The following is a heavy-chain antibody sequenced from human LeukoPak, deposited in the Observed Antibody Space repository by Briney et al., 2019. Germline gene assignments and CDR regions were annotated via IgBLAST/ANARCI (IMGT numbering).Heavy chain of an antibody. CDR1: GFTFSSYA. J-gene: IGHJ4*02. CDR3: AKVHYYDFWSGYYYIDY. D-gene: IGHD3-3*01. Sequence: PGGSLRLSCAASGFTFSSYAMMWVRQAPAKGLEWVSALSGSGGSTYYADSAKDRFTISRDNSKNTLYLQMNSLRAEDTAVYYCAKVHYYDFWSGYYYIDYWGQGTLVTVSS. CDR2: LSGSGGST. V-gene: IGHV3-23*01.